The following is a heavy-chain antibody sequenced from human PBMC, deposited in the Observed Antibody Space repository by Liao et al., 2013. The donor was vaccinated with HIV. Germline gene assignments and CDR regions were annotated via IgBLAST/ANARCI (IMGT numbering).Heavy chain of an antibody. CDR2: HFYWKW. CDR1: GGSFSGYY. CDR3: ARGYSMSWSEDYFDY. Sequence: QVQLQQWGAGLLKPSETLSLTCAVYGGSFSGYYWSWIRQSPREGTGVDRRNHFYWKWQPQPVPHGRVTISVDTSKNQFSLKLSSVTAADTAMYYCARGYSMSWSEDYFDYWGQGILVTVSS. V-gene: IGHV4-34*01. J-gene: IGHJ4*02. D-gene: IGHD6-13*01.